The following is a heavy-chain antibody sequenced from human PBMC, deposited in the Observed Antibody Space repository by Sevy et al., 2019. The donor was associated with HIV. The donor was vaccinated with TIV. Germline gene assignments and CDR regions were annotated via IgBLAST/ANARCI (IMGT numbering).Heavy chain of an antibody. V-gene: IGHV4-39*01. CDR3: ARMDIAVAGSYTFDY. CDR2: IYYSGST. Sequence: SETLSLTCTVSGGSISSSSYYWGWIRQPPGKGLEWIGIIYYSGSTNYNPSLKSRVTISVDKSKNQYPLKLSSVTAADTAVYYCARMDIAVAGSYTFDYWGQGTLVTVSS. J-gene: IGHJ4*02. CDR1: GGSISSSSYY. D-gene: IGHD6-19*01.